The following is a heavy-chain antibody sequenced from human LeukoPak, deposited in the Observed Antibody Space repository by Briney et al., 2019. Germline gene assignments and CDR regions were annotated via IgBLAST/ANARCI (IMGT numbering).Heavy chain of an antibody. D-gene: IGHD6-13*01. J-gene: IGHJ4*02. CDR3: AKEGGLRSSWSFDF. CDR1: RFTFSSYG. V-gene: IGHV3-23*01. CDR2: ISGSGGST. Sequence: GGSLRLSCAASRFTFSSYGMSWVRRAPGKGLEWVSGISGSGGSTYYADSAKGRFTISRDNSKNTLYLQMNSLRVEDTAVYYCAKEGGLRSSWSFDFWGQGILVIVSS.